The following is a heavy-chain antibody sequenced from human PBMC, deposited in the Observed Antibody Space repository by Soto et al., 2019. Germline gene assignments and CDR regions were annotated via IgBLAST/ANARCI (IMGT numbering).Heavy chain of an antibody. D-gene: IGHD2-21*02. Sequence: QVQLQESGPGLVKPSETLSLTCTVPGGSITNYYWTWIRQLPGKRLEWIAHIHNSGNTNSNPSLNSRVTMSMDTSKNQISLRLTSVTAADTAMYYCARLQYTVVTPIDLWGQGTMVTVSS. J-gene: IGHJ3*01. CDR1: GGSITNYY. V-gene: IGHV4-59*01. CDR3: ARLQYTVVTPIDL. CDR2: IHNSGNT.